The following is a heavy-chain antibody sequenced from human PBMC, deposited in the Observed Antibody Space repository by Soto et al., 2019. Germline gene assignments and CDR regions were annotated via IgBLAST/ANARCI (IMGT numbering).Heavy chain of an antibody. J-gene: IGHJ4*02. Sequence: QLQLVQSGAEVKKPGSSVKVSCKASGGSFSTYTITWVRQAPGQGLEWMGRIIPTLGIRAYEQKFQARVTITADKSTSTAYMALSSLTSEDTAVYYCARDVGDLGQGALVTVSS. V-gene: IGHV1-69*08. CDR1: GGSFSTYT. CDR3: ARDVGD. CDR2: IIPTLGIR. D-gene: IGHD1-26*01.